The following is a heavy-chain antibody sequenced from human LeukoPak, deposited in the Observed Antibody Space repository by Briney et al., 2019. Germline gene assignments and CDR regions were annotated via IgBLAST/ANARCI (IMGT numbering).Heavy chain of an antibody. CDR2: IRYDGSNK. CDR1: GFTFSSYG. J-gene: IGHJ4*02. CDR3: ARGRAKEYSSSAFDY. V-gene: IGHV3-30*02. D-gene: IGHD6-6*01. Sequence: SGGSLRLSCAASGFTFSSYGMHWVRQAPGRGLEWVAFIRYDGSNKYYADSVKGRFTISRDNSKNTLYLQMNSLRAEDTAVYYCARGRAKEYSSSAFDYWGQGTLVTVSS.